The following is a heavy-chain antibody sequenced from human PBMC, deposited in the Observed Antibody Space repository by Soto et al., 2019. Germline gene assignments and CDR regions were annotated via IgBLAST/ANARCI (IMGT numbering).Heavy chain of an antibody. V-gene: IGHV5-10-1*01. Sequence: PGESLKISCKGSGYSFTSYWISWVRQMPEKGLEWMGRIDPSDSYTKYSPSFQGHVTISADKSISTAYLQWSSLKASDTAMYYCASAIVVVVAAKGYYYGMDVWGQGTTVTVSS. CDR1: GYSFTSYW. D-gene: IGHD2-15*01. CDR2: IDPSDSYT. CDR3: ASAIVVVVAAKGYYYGMDV. J-gene: IGHJ6*02.